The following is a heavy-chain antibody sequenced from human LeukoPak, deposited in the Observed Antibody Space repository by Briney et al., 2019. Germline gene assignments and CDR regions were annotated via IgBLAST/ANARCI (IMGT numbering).Heavy chain of an antibody. Sequence: PGGSLRLSCAASGFTFSSYWMHWVRQAPGKGLVWVSRINSDGSSTSYADSVKGRFAISRDNAKNTLYLQMNSLRAEDTAVYYCARDAHPYCSGGSCYSSVGWFDPWGQGTLVTVSS. CDR2: INSDGSST. CDR1: GFTFSSYW. J-gene: IGHJ5*02. D-gene: IGHD2-15*01. V-gene: IGHV3-74*01. CDR3: ARDAHPYCSGGSCYSSVGWFDP.